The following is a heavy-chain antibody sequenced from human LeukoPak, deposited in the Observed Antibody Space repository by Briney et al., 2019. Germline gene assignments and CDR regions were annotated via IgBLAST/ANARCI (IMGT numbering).Heavy chain of an antibody. CDR3: AKGYSSSRYAFDI. D-gene: IGHD6-13*01. Sequence: QSGGSLRLSCAASGFTFSSYAMSWVRHAPGEGLEWVSAISGSGGSTYYADSVKGRFTISRDNSKNTLYLQMNSLRAENTAVYYCAKGYSSSRYAFDIWGQGTMVTVSS. CDR2: ISGSGGST. J-gene: IGHJ3*02. V-gene: IGHV3-23*01. CDR1: GFTFSSYA.